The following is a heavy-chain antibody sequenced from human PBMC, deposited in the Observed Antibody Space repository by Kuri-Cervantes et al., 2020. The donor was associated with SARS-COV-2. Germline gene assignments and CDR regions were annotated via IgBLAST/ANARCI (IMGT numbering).Heavy chain of an antibody. V-gene: IGHV4-39*07. Sequence: ESLKISCTVSGGSISSSSYYWGWIRQPPGKGLEWIGSIYHSGSTYYNPSLKSRVTISVDTSKNQFSLKLSSVTAADTAVYYCARAPQYSSRFDYWGQGTLVTVSS. CDR1: GGSISSSSYY. CDR2: IYHSGST. D-gene: IGHD6-13*01. J-gene: IGHJ4*02. CDR3: ARAPQYSSRFDY.